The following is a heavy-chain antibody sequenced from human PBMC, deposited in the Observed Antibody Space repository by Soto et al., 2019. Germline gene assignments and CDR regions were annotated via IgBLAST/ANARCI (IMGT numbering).Heavy chain of an antibody. Sequence: QDQLVQSGAEVKKPGASVKVSCKASVFTSNGISWVRQAPGQRLEWMGWISTHNGNTIYAQKFQGRVIMTMDTSTTTVYMELRSLRPDDTAVYLCAREGILGLFDAYDLWGQGTMVNVSS. CDR2: ISTHNGNT. D-gene: IGHD3-3*01. CDR1: VFTSNG. J-gene: IGHJ3*01. V-gene: IGHV1-18*04. CDR3: AREGILGLFDAYDL.